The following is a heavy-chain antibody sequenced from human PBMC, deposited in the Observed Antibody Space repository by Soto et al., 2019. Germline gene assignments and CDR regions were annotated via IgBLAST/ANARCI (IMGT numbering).Heavy chain of an antibody. D-gene: IGHD6-13*01. V-gene: IGHV4-34*01. CDR2: INHSGST. CDR1: GGSFSVYY. Sequence: SETLSLTCAVYGGSFSVYYWSWMRQPPGKGLEWIGEINHSGSTNYNPSLKSRVTISVDTSKNQFSLKLSSVTAADTAVYYCARGKRQQLVSLYYYYGMDVWGQGTTVTV. J-gene: IGHJ6*02. CDR3: ARGKRQQLVSLYYYYGMDV.